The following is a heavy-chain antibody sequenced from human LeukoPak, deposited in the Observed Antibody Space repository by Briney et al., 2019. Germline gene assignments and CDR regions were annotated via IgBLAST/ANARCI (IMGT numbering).Heavy chain of an antibody. V-gene: IGHV1-46*01. Sequence: GASVKVSCKASGYTFTRYYMHWVRQPPGQGLEWMGIINPSDGVIDYAQKFQDRVTMTRDTSTSTVYMELRSLRSEDTAVYYCARRGSGSYVLDYWGQGTLVTVSS. D-gene: IGHD3-10*01. CDR1: GYTFTRYY. CDR2: INPSDGVI. CDR3: ARRGSGSYVLDY. J-gene: IGHJ4*02.